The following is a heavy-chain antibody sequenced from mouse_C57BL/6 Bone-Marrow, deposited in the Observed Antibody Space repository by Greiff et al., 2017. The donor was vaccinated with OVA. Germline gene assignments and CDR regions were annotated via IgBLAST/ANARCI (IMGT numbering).Heavy chain of an antibody. J-gene: IGHJ3*01. V-gene: IGHV5-6*01. Sequence: EVQLVESGGDLVKPGGSLKLSCAASGFTFSSYGMSWVRQTPDKRLEWVATISSGGSYTYSPDSVKGRFTISRDNAKNTLYLQMSSLKSEDTAMYYCARQTGAWFAYWGQGTLVTVSA. CDR3: ARQTGAWFAY. D-gene: IGHD4-1*01. CDR1: GFTFSSYG. CDR2: ISSGGSYT.